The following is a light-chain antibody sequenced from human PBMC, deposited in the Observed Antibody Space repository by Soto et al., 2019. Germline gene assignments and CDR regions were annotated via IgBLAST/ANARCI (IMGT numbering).Light chain of an antibody. CDR3: QQYYSYPHS. Sequence: AIRMTQSPSSLSASTGDRVTITCRASQGISSYLAWYQQKPGKAPTLLIYAASTLQSGVPSRFRGSGSGTDFTLTISCLQSEDFATYYCQQYYSYPHSFGPGTKVDIK. J-gene: IGKJ3*01. V-gene: IGKV1-8*01. CDR2: AAS. CDR1: QGISSY.